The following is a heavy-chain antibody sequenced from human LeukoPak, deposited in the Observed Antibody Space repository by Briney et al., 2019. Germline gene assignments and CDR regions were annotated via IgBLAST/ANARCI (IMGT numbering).Heavy chain of an antibody. Sequence: SETLSLTCTVSGGSISSYYWSWIRQPPGKRLEWIGYTSYSGSTDYNPSLKSRVTMSVDTSKNQFSLKLSSVTAADTDVYYCGRRTYYDTLTGYTYWYFDLWGRGTLVTVSS. D-gene: IGHD3-9*01. J-gene: IGHJ2*01. V-gene: IGHV4-59*01. CDR1: GGSISSYY. CDR3: GRRTYYDTLTGYTYWYFDL. CDR2: TSYSGST.